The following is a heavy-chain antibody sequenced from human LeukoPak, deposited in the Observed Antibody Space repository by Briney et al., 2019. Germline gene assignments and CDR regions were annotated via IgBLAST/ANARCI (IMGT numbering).Heavy chain of an antibody. J-gene: IGHJ6*02. Sequence: ASVKVSCKASGYTFTSYGISWVRQAPGQGLEWMGWISAYNGNTNYAQKLQGRVTMTTDTSTSTAYMELRSLRSDDTAVYYCARYVTSSSWYGTTWHYYGMDVWGQGTTVTVSS. CDR2: ISAYNGNT. V-gene: IGHV1-18*01. D-gene: IGHD6-13*01. CDR1: GYTFTSYG. CDR3: ARYVTSSSWYGTTWHYYGMDV.